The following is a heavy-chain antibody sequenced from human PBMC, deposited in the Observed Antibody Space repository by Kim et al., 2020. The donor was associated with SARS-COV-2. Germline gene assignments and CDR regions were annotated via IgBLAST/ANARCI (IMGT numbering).Heavy chain of an antibody. CDR2: T. CDR3: ARAYSNNCFDP. V-gene: IGHV4-59*01. Sequence: TNYNPSLKSRGTISVDTSKNQFSLKLSSVTAADTAVYYCARAYSNNCFDPWGQGTLVTVSS. J-gene: IGHJ5*02. D-gene: IGHD4-4*01.